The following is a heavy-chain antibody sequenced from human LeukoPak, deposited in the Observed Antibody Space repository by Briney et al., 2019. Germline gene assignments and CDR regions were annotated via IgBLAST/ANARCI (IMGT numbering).Heavy chain of an antibody. Sequence: PSETLSLTCTVSGGYIITSGHYWGWIRQPPGKGLEWIGSIYYTGVTSTNPFFRSRMSISVDTSKNQFSLNLTSVTAADAAVYYCARERSSSGGHSWFDPWGQGTLVTVTS. V-gene: IGHV4-39*07. CDR2: IYYTGVT. D-gene: IGHD4-23*01. CDR3: ARERSSSGGHSWFDP. J-gene: IGHJ5*02. CDR1: GGYIITSGHY.